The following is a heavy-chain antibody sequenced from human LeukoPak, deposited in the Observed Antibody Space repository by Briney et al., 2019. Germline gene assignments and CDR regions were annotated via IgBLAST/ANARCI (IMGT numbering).Heavy chain of an antibody. CDR2: IRYDGNNK. CDR3: AQGTMIRGVIFDIDY. V-gene: IGHV3-30*02. D-gene: IGHD3-10*01. J-gene: IGHJ4*02. CDR1: GFTFSNYG. Sequence: TGGSLRLSCGASGFTFSNYGMLWVRQAPGKGLEWVSFIRYDGNNKLYADSVKGRFTISRDNSKNTLYLQMNSLRAEDTAVYYCAQGTMIRGVIFDIDYWGQGTLVTVSS.